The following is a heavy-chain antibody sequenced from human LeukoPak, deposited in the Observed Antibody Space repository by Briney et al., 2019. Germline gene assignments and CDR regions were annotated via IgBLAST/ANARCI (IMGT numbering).Heavy chain of an antibody. CDR3: ARPAYCDGTNCGYWLDP. Sequence: ASVKVSCKTYGSTFTWFLIHWVRQAPGQGLEWVGTINPRGDITSYAQRFQGRVTLTEDTSTSTFYMELSSLTADDTAVYFCARPAYCDGTNCGYWLDPWGPGTLVTVSS. V-gene: IGHV1-46*01. J-gene: IGHJ5*02. CDR2: INPRGDIT. CDR1: GSTFTWFL. D-gene: IGHD2-21*01.